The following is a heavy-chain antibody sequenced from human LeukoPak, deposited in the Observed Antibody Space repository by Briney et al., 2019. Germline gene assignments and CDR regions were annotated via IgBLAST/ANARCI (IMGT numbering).Heavy chain of an antibody. Sequence: SETLSLTCTVSGGSISNNYWGWIRQPPGKGLEWFGYMYYSGSTNYNPSLKSRVTISVDTSKNQFSLKLSSVAAADTAVYYCARRATVSTLSAHYYYYAMDVWGQGTRSPSP. CDR1: GGSISNNY. J-gene: IGHJ6*02. CDR3: ARRATVSTLSAHYYYYAMDV. D-gene: IGHD4-17*01. V-gene: IGHV4-59*08. CDR2: MYYSGST.